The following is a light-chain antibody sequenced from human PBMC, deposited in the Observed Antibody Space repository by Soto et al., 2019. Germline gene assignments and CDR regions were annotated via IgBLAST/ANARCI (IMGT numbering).Light chain of an antibody. Sequence: QTVVTQEPSFSVSPGGTVTLTCGLSSGSVSTSYYPSWYQQTPGQPPRTLFYNTNSRSSGVPDRFSGSVLGDKAALTITGAQADDEADYYCVLYMSGGISVFGGGTKLTVL. CDR1: SGSVSTSYY. CDR2: NTN. CDR3: VLYMSGGISV. V-gene: IGLV8-61*01. J-gene: IGLJ3*02.